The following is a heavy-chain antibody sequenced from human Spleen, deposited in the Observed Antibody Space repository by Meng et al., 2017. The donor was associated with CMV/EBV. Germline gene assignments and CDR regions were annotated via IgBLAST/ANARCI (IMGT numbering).Heavy chain of an antibody. V-gene: IGHV3-11*01. D-gene: IGHD6-19*01. CDR2: SDATGATV. CDR3: ARDRGTSGWVPFDY. CDR1: GFNFNDYY. Sequence: GESLKISCAASGFNFNDYYMSWLRQAPGKGLELLSYSDATGATVYYADSVKGRFTISRDNAKNSVFLQMNSLRVDDTAVYYCARDRGTSGWVPFDYWGQGTLVTVSS. J-gene: IGHJ4*02.